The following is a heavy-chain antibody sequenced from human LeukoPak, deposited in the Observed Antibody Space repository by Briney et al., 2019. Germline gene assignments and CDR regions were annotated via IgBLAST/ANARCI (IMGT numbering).Heavy chain of an antibody. D-gene: IGHD7-27*01. CDR2: INPNSGGT. CDR1: GYTFTGYY. Sequence: ASVKVSCKASGYTFTGYYVHWVRQAPGQGLEWMGWINPNSGGTNYAQKFQGRVTMTRDTSISTAYMELSRLRSDDTAVYYCARDLGNDRFVRGPLYMDVWGKGTTVTISS. CDR3: ARDLGNDRFVRGPLYMDV. V-gene: IGHV1-2*02. J-gene: IGHJ6*03.